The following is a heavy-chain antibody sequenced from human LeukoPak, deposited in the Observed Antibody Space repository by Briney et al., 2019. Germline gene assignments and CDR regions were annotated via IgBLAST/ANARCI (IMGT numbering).Heavy chain of an antibody. Sequence: ASVKVSCKASGYTFTGYYMHWVRQAPGQGVEWMGWINPNSGGTNYAQKFQGRVTMTRDTSISTAYMELSRLRSDDTAVYYCARLTTVTHAVRYFDLWGRGTLVTVSS. V-gene: IGHV1-2*02. CDR1: GYTFTGYY. D-gene: IGHD4-17*01. CDR3: ARLTTVTHAVRYFDL. J-gene: IGHJ2*01. CDR2: INPNSGGT.